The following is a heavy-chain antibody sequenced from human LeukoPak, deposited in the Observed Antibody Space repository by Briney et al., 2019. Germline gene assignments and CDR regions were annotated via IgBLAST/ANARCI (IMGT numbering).Heavy chain of an antibody. Sequence: GGSLRLSCAASGFTFSSYGMRWVRQAPGKGLECVSAMSGGGGSTFYADSVKGRFTISRDNSKNTLYLQMNSLRDEDTAVYYCAKSHCGSFSCARAEFWGQGTLVSVSS. CDR3: AKSHCGSFSCARAEF. CDR1: GFTFSSYG. V-gene: IGHV3-23*01. J-gene: IGHJ4*02. D-gene: IGHD2-2*01. CDR2: MSGGGGST.